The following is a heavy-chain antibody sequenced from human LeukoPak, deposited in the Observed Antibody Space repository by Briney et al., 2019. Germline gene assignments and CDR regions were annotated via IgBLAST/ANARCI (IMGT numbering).Heavy chain of an antibody. J-gene: IGHJ6*03. D-gene: IGHD3-10*01. CDR1: GFTFSRSA. V-gene: IGHV3-21*01. CDR2: ISSSSSYI. CDR3: ARWGLGPGSYYNGDYYYMDV. Sequence: GGSLRLSCAASGFTFSRSAMSWVRQAPGKGLEWVSSISSSSSYIYYADSVKGRFTISRDNAKNSLYLQMNSLRAEDTAVYYCARWGLGPGSYYNGDYYYMDVWGKGTTVTISS.